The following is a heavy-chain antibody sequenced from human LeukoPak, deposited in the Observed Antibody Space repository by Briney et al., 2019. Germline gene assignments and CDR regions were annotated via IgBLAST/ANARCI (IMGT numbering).Heavy chain of an antibody. CDR2: IYWNDDK. Sequence: SGPTLVKPTQTLTLTCTFSGFSLSTSGVGLGWIRQPPGKALEWLALIYWNDDKRYSPSLKSRLTITKDTSKNQVVLTMTNMDPVDTATYYCAHRFMVRGVITLSNWFDPWGQGTLVTVSS. CDR3: AHRFMVRGVITLSNWFDP. V-gene: IGHV2-5*01. CDR1: GFSLSTSGVG. D-gene: IGHD3-10*01. J-gene: IGHJ5*02.